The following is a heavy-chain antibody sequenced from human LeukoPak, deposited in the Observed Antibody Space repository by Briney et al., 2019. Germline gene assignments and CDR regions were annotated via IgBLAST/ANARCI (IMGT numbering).Heavy chain of an antibody. J-gene: IGHJ4*02. CDR1: GFTFSSYA. CDR2: ISYDGSNK. CDR3: ARASQTRSGYHDDY. D-gene: IGHD3-3*01. V-gene: IGHV3-30-3*01. Sequence: PGGSLRLSCAASGFTFSSYALHWVRQAPGKGPEWVAVISYDGSNKYYADSVKGRFTISRDNSMNTLYLQMNSLRAEDTAVYYCARASQTRSGYHDDYWGQGTLVTVSS.